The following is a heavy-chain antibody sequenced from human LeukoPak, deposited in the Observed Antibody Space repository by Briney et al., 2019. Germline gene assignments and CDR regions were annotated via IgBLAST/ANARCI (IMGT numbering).Heavy chain of an antibody. D-gene: IGHD6-19*01. CDR2: ISGSGGST. Sequence: GGSLRLSCAASGFTFSSYAMNWVRQAPGKGLEWVSAISGSGGSTYYADSVKGRFTISRDNSKNTLYLQKNSLRAEDTAVYYCAKDAKVLGSGWPNWFDPWGQGTLVTVSS. CDR3: AKDAKVLGSGWPNWFDP. J-gene: IGHJ5*02. V-gene: IGHV3-23*01. CDR1: GFTFSSYA.